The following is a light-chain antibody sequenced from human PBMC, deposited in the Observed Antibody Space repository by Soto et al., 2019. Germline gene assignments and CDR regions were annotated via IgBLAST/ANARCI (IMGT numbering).Light chain of an antibody. CDR3: SSYTSSSTLDVV. Sequence: QSVLTQPASVSGSPGQSITISCTGTSSGVGGDNYVSWYQQHPGKAPKHMIYEVSNRPSGVSNRVSGSKSGNTASRAMSGHQAEAESHYYCSSYTSSSTLDVVVGGGTEPAVL. V-gene: IGLV2-14*01. CDR2: EVS. J-gene: IGLJ2*01. CDR1: SSGVGGDNY.